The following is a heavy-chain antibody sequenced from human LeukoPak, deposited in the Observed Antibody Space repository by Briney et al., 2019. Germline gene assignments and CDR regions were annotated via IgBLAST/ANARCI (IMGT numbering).Heavy chain of an antibody. CDR2: IIPIFSTA. CDR3: ASNPGVQYYTTTYFDY. V-gene: IGHV1-69*05. CDR1: GYTFTSYA. D-gene: IGHD3-3*01. Sequence: ASVKVSCKASGYTFTSYAMHWVRQAPGQGLEWMGGIIPIFSTANYAQKFQGRVTITTDESTSTAYMELSSLRSEDTAVYYCASNPGVQYYTTTYFDYWGQGTLVTVSS. J-gene: IGHJ4*02.